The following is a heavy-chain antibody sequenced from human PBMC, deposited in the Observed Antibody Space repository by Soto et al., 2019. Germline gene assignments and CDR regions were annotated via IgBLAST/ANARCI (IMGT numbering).Heavy chain of an antibody. Sequence: QGQLVQSGGEAKKPGASVKVSCKASGYTFTRYGISWVRQAPGQGLEWMGWISGYNGDTNYAQKFQGRVTMTIDTSTSTACMELRSLTSDDTAVYYCAKNGQPPYVSYGMDVWGQGTTVTVSS. V-gene: IGHV1-18*01. CDR3: AKNGQPPYVSYGMDV. D-gene: IGHD2-8*01. J-gene: IGHJ6*02. CDR2: ISGYNGDT. CDR1: GYTFTRYG.